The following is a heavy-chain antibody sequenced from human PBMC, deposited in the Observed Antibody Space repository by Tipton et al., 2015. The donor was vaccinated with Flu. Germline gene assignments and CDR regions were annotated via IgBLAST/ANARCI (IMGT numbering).Heavy chain of an antibody. V-gene: IGHV4-38-2*02. Sequence: GLVKPSETLSLTCAVSAYSISSGYYWGWIRQPPGKGLEWIGSISHSGRTYYKPSLKSRVTMSLDTSENQLSLNLRFVTAADTAMYYCARDYGDLNWFDPWGQGTLVTVSS. CDR2: ISHSGRT. CDR3: ARDYGDLNWFDP. CDR1: AYSISSGYY. D-gene: IGHD4-17*01. J-gene: IGHJ5*02.